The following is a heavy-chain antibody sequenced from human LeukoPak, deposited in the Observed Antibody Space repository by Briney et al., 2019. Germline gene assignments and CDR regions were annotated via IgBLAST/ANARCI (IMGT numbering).Heavy chain of an antibody. CDR2: IKQDGSER. Sequence: GGSLRLSCEASGFTFSSHWMSWVRQAPGKGLEWVANIKQDGSERHYVDPIEGRVTISRDNAKNSLYLQMNNLRAEDTAVYYCVRVRFDSSGFDYWGQGTLLTVSS. J-gene: IGHJ4*02. V-gene: IGHV3-7*01. CDR3: VRVRFDSSGFDY. D-gene: IGHD3-22*01. CDR1: GFTFSSHW.